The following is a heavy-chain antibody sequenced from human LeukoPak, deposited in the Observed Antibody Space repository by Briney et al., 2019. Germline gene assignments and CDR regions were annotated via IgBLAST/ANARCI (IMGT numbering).Heavy chain of an antibody. Sequence: SQTLSLTCAISGDSVSSNSADWDWIRQSPSRGLEWLGRTYYRSKWYNDYAPSVSSRITINPDTSKNQLSLQLNSVTPEDTAVYYCASSVNRYFTNWGQGTLVTVSS. CDR2: TYYRSKWYN. CDR3: ASSVNRYFTN. V-gene: IGHV6-1*01. J-gene: IGHJ4*02. CDR1: GDSVSSNSAD.